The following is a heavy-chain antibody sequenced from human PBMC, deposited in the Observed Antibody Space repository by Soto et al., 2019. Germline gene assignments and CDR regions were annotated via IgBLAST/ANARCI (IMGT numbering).Heavy chain of an antibody. D-gene: IGHD6-13*01. CDR3: ARSIAAAVDY. CDR2: INPSGGST. CDR1: GYTFTSYY. V-gene: IGHV1-46*03. J-gene: IGHJ4*02. Sequence: ASVKVSCKASGYTFTSYYMHLVRQAPGQGLEWMGIINPSGGSTSYAQKFQGRVTMTRDTSTSTVYMELSSLRSEDTAGYYCARSIAAAVDYWGQGTLVTVSS.